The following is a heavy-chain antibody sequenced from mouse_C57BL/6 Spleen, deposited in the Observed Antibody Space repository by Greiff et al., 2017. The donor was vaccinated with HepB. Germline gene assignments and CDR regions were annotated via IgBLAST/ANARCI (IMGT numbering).Heavy chain of an antibody. CDR3: ARGDYYGNYVPYAMDY. CDR1: GYTFTDYN. D-gene: IGHD2-1*01. J-gene: IGHJ4*01. CDR2: INPNNGGT. Sequence: EVKLMESGPELVKPGASVKIPCKASGYTFTDYNMDWVKQSHGKSLEWIGDINPNNGGTIYNQKFKGKATLTVDKSSSTAYMELRSLTSEDTAVYYCARGDYYGNYVPYAMDYWGQGTSVTVSS. V-gene: IGHV1-18*01.